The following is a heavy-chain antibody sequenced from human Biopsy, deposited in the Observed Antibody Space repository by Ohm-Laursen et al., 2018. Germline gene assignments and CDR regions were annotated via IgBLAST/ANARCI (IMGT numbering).Heavy chain of an antibody. CDR2: VYYSGST. V-gene: IGHV4-39*01. CDR1: GCSISSRNHD. J-gene: IGHJ4*02. D-gene: IGHD3-3*01. Sequence: GTLSLTCSVSGCSISSRNHDWGWLRQPPGKGLEWIGHVYYSGSTFYNSSLESRVTVSVDTSKNQFHLRLTSMSASDTAVYYCARHSLDDFWSGAHYYFDYWGLGPLVTVSS. CDR3: ARHSLDDFWSGAHYYFDY.